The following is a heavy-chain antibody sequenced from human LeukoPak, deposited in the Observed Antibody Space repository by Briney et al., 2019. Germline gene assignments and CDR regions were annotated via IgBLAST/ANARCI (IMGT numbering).Heavy chain of an antibody. CDR2: MYNSGST. CDR3: ARHGDNAGAFDH. D-gene: IGHD4/OR15-4a*01. J-gene: IGHJ4*02. Sequence: SETLSLTCTVSGGSISSSSYYWGWIRQPPGKGLEWIGSMYNSGSTYYNPSLKSRVTISVDTSKNQFSLKLSSVTAADTAVYYCARHGDNAGAFDHWGQGTLVTVSS. V-gene: IGHV4-39*01. CDR1: GGSISSSSYY.